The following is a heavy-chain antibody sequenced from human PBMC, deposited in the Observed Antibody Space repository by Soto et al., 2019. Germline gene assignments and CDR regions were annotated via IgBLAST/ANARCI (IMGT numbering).Heavy chain of an antibody. Sequence: SETLSLTCAVSGASISRSSHYWGWIRQAPGRGLEWIGNIYYSGTTYYNPSLRSRVTFSVDTSRNQFSLRLTSVTAADTAVYYCASPSRRSHYLSSWGQGILVTVSS. D-gene: IGHD1-26*01. V-gene: IGHV4-39*01. CDR1: GASISRSSHY. J-gene: IGHJ4*02. CDR3: ASPSRRSHYLSS. CDR2: IYYSGTT.